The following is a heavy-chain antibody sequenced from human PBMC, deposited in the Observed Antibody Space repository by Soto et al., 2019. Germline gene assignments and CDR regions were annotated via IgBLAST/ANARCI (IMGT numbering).Heavy chain of an antibody. CDR1: GFTFSSYS. Sequence: GGSLRLSCAASGFTFSSYSMNWVRQAPGKGLEWVSSISSSSSYIYYADSVKGRFTISRDNAKNSLYLQMNSLRAEDTAVYYCASSDCTNGVCYDGALDIWGQVTMVTVSS. D-gene: IGHD2-8*01. V-gene: IGHV3-21*01. CDR2: ISSSSSYI. J-gene: IGHJ3*02. CDR3: ASSDCTNGVCYDGALDI.